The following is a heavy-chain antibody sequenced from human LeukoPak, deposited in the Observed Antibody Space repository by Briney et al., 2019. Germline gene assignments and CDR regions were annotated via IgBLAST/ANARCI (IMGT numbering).Heavy chain of an antibody. D-gene: IGHD1-26*01. CDR1: GYTFSGHY. CDR3: ATEMSGSYRLDV. J-gene: IGHJ3*01. Sequence: ASVKVSCKASGYTFSGHYMHWVRQAPGQGLEWMGWISPSSGDTKFAQKFQGRATMTRDTTISTAYLEMNTLRSDDTAVYYCATEMSGSYRLDVWGQGTMVTVSS. V-gene: IGHV1-2*02. CDR2: ISPSSGDT.